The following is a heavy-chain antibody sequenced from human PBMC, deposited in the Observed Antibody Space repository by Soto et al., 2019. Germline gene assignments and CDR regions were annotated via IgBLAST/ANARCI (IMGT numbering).Heavy chain of an antibody. CDR3: ARDPGRINMVRGVIMEMN. J-gene: IGHJ4*02. Sequence: SETLSLTCTVSGGSISSGDYYWSWIRQPPGKGLEWIGYIYYSGSTYYNPSLKSRVTISVDTSKNQFSLKLSSVTAADTAVYYCARDPGRINMVRGVIMEMNWGQGTLVTVSS. V-gene: IGHV4-30-4*01. CDR1: GGSISSGDYY. D-gene: IGHD3-10*01. CDR2: IYYSGST.